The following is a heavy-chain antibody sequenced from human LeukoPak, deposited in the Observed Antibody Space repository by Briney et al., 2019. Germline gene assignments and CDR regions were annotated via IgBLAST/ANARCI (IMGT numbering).Heavy chain of an antibody. CDR3: ARDSCSSTSCLYYYYGMDV. Sequence: ASVKVSCKASGYTFTSYGISWVRQAPGQGLEWMGWISAYNGNTNYAQKLQGRVTMTTDTSTSTAYMELRGLRSDDTAVYYCARDSCSSTSCLYYYYGMDVWGQGTTVTVSS. CDR2: ISAYNGNT. CDR1: GYTFTSYG. J-gene: IGHJ6*02. D-gene: IGHD2-2*01. V-gene: IGHV1-18*01.